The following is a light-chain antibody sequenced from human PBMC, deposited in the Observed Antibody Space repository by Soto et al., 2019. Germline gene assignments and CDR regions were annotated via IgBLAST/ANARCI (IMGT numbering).Light chain of an antibody. CDR2: DAS. CDR3: EQYNSYSWT. V-gene: IGKV1-5*01. Sequence: DIQMTQSPSTLSASVGDRVTITCRASQSISSWLAWYQQKPGKAPKLLIYDASSLESGVPSRFSGSGSGTEFPLTISILKPDDFATYYCEQYNSYSWTFGQGTKVEI. CDR1: QSISSW. J-gene: IGKJ1*01.